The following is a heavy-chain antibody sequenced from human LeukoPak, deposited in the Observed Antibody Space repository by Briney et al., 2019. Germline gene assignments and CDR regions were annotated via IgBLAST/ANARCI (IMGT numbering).Heavy chain of an antibody. J-gene: IGHJ4*02. CDR1: GGSISSYY. D-gene: IGHD5-12*01. CDR3: ARVSGYDYYFDY. V-gene: IGHV4-59*01. Sequence: PSETLSLTCTVSGGSISSYYWSWIRQPPGKGLEWIGYIYYSGSTNYNPSLKSRVTISVDTSKSQFSLKLSSVTAADTAVYYCARVSGYDYYFDYWGQGTLVTVSS. CDR2: IYYSGST.